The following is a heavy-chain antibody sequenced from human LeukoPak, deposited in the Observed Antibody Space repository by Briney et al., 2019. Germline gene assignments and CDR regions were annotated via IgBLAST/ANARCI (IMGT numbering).Heavy chain of an antibody. CDR1: GFIFSDYN. CDR3: ARDSTQRRGNEYYDALDF. CDR2: IDSSSSTI. J-gene: IGHJ3*01. Sequence: GGSLRLSCEASGFIFSDYNMNWVRQAPGKGLEWLSYIDSSSSTIYYAGSVKGRFAISRDNAKNSLYLQMDSLRAEDTALYYCARDSTQRRGNEYYDALDFWGQGTMVTVSS. V-gene: IGHV3-48*04. D-gene: IGHD4-23*01.